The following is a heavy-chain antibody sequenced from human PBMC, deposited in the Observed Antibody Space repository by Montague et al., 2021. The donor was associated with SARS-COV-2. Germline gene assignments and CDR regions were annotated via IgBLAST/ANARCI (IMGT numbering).Heavy chain of an antibody. D-gene: IGHD3-22*01. CDR1: DGSFSDYS. J-gene: IGHJ4*02. CDR3: ARGRQHINMVVVVVTGGEYYFDF. Sequence: SETVSLTCAVYDGSFSDYSWTWIRQPPGKGLEWIGEINHRGSTNXNPSLKSRVTISVDTPKNQFSLKMTSVTAADTAVYYCARGRQHINMVVVVVTGGEYYFDFWGQGTLVAVSS. CDR2: INHRGST. V-gene: IGHV4-34*01.